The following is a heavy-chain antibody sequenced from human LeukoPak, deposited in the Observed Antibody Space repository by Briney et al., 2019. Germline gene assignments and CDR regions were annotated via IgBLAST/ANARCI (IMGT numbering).Heavy chain of an antibody. CDR1: GFTFSSYS. V-gene: IGHV3-21*01. J-gene: IGHJ4*02. CDR3: ARVRRQWLVRDY. D-gene: IGHD6-19*01. CDR2: ISSSGNYI. Sequence: GGSLRLSCAASGFTFSSYSMTWVRQAPGKGLEWVSSISSSGNYIYSADSVKGRFTISRDNAKNSLYLQVNSLRAEDMAVYYCARVRRQWLVRDYWGQGTLVTVSP.